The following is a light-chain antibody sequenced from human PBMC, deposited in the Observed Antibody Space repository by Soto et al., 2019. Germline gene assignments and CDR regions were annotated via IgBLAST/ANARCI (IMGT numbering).Light chain of an antibody. CDR2: FAS. Sequence: EIVMTQSPATLSVSPGEKATLSCRASQTVSNNLAWYQQKPGQAPRLLIYFASTRATGIPARFSGSGYGTEFTLTISSLQSEDFPVYYCQQYNQWPLTFGGGTKAETK. J-gene: IGKJ4*01. CDR1: QTVSNN. CDR3: QQYNQWPLT. V-gene: IGKV3-15*01.